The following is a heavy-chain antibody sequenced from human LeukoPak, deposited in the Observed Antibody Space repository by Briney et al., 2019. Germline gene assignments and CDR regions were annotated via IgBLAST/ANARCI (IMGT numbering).Heavy chain of an antibody. V-gene: IGHV3-30-3*01. CDR2: ISYDGSNK. D-gene: IGHD2-15*01. J-gene: IGHJ6*02. Sequence: GGSLRLSCAASGFTFSSYAMHWVRQAPGKGLEWVAVISYDGSNKYYADSVKGRFTISRDNSKITLYLQMNSLRAEDTAVYYCARDLLVVAAIYRYYYYGMDVWGQGTTVTVSS. CDR3: ARDLLVVAAIYRYYYYGMDV. CDR1: GFTFSSYA.